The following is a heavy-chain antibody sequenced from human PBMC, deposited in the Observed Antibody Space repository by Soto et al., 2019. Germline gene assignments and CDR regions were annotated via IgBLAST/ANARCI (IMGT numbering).Heavy chain of an antibody. V-gene: IGHV3-74*01. D-gene: IGHD2-8*01. CDR1: GFTFSSYW. CDR2: INPGGSIT. J-gene: IGHJ4*02. Sequence: GSLRLSCAASGFTFSSYWMHWGRQAPGKGLVWVSRINPGGSITAYADSVKGRFTISRDNAKNTLYLQMNSLRGDDTAVYYCARVPTGKYGVWNYWGQGTLVTVSS. CDR3: ARVPTGKYGVWNY.